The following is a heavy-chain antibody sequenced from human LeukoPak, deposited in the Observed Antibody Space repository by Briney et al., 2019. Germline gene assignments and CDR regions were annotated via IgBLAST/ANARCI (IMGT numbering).Heavy chain of an antibody. J-gene: IGHJ4*02. V-gene: IGHV3-48*03. Sequence: GGSLRLSCAASGFTFSSYEMNWVRQAPGKGLEWVSYISSSGSTIYYADSVKGRFTISRDNAKNSLYLQMNRLRAEDTAVYYCARDGPYCSGGSCYFDYWGQGTLVTVSS. CDR1: GFTFSSYE. CDR3: ARDGPYCSGGSCYFDY. CDR2: ISSSGSTI. D-gene: IGHD2-15*01.